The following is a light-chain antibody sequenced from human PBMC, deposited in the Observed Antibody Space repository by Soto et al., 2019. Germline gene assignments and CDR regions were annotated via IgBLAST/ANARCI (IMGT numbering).Light chain of an antibody. CDR2: DVS. V-gene: IGLV2-14*01. CDR1: SSDVGGYNY. J-gene: IGLJ2*01. Sequence: QSVLTQPASVSGSPGQSITISCTGTSSDVGGYNYVSWYQQHPGKAPKLMIYDVSNRPSGVSNRFSGSKSGNTASLTISGLQAEDEADYYCSSYTSSREVFGGGTKVTV. CDR3: SSYTSSREV.